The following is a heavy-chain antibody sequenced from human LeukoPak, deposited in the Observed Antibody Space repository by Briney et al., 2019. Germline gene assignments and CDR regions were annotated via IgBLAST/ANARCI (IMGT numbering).Heavy chain of an antibody. CDR1: GYTFTGYY. V-gene: IGHV1-2*02. J-gene: IGHJ5*02. D-gene: IGHD5-12*01. CDR2: VNPNSGGT. CDR3: ASTPLFFGGYDNWFDP. Sequence: ASVKVSCKASGYTFTGYYMHWVRQAPGQGLEWMGWVNPNSGGTNYAQKFQGRVTMTRDTSISTAYMELSRLRSDDTAVYYCASTPLFFGGYDNWFDPWGQGTLVTVSS.